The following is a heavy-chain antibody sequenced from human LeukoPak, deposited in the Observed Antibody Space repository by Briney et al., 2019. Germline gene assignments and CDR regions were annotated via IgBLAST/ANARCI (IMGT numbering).Heavy chain of an antibody. CDR1: GFTFTTYA. V-gene: IGHV3-23*01. CDR2: ISANGGST. Sequence: GGSLRLSCAASGFTFTTYAMIWVRQAPGKGLEWVSSISANGGSTYYADSVKGRFTISRDNSKNTLYLQMNSLRAEDTAVYYCAKDLHYYVAMDVWGQGTAVTVSS. J-gene: IGHJ6*02. CDR3: AKDLHYYVAMDV. D-gene: IGHD3-10*02.